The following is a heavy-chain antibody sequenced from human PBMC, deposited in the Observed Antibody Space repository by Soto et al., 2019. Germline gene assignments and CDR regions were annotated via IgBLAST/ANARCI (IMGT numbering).Heavy chain of an antibody. J-gene: IGHJ4*02. CDR1: GGSISSGGYY. CDR3: AGRQRGAPYDY. V-gene: IGHV4-31*01. D-gene: IGHD6-25*01. CDR2: IFYSGNT. Sequence: QVQLQESGPGLVKPSQTLSLTCTVSGGSISSGGYYWSWIRQHPGKGLEWIGYIFYSGNTYYNPSLQSPVTISADTSKNQFSLTLSSVTAADTAVYYCAGRQRGAPYDYWGQGTLVTVSS.